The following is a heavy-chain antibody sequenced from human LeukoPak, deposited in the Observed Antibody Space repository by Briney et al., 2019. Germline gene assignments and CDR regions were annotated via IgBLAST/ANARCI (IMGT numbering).Heavy chain of an antibody. J-gene: IGHJ3*02. CDR3: ARHDIVVVVAANAFDI. D-gene: IGHD2-15*01. V-gene: IGHV4-39*01. CDR1: GGSISSSSSY. CDR2: IYYRGRT. Sequence: SETLSLTCTVSGGSISSSSSYWGWIRQPPGKGLEWIGCIYYRGRTYYNPSLKSRVTISVDTSKNQFSLKLSSVTAANPAVYYCARHDIVVVVAANAFDIWGQGTMVTVSS.